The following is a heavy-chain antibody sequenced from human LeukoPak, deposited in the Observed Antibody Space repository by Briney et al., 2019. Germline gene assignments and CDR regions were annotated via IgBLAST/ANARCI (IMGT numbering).Heavy chain of an antibody. CDR3: ARRTYCGGDCYYEDY. J-gene: IGHJ4*02. CDR1: GFTFSSIW. CDR2: IKQDGGER. D-gene: IGHD2-21*02. V-gene: IGHV3-7*03. Sequence: GGSLRLSCAASGFTFSSIWLSWVGQAPGKGLDWVAKIKQDGGERYYVAPVKGRFTISRDNAKNALYLQMNSLRAEDTAVYYCARRTYCGGDCYYEDYWGQGTLVTVSS.